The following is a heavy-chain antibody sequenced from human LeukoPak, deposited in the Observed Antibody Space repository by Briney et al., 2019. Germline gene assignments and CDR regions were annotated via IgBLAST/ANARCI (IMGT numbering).Heavy chain of an antibody. D-gene: IGHD5-24*01. J-gene: IGHJ6*03. V-gene: IGHV1-69*06. Sequence: ASVKVSCKASGGTFSSYAISWVRQAPGQGLEWMGGIIPIFGTANYAQKFQGRVTITADKSTSTAYMELSSLRSEDTAVYYCARGSGDGYNTDYYYYYMDVWGKGTTVTVSS. CDR2: IIPIFGTA. CDR1: GGTFSSYA. CDR3: ARGSGDGYNTDYYYYYMDV.